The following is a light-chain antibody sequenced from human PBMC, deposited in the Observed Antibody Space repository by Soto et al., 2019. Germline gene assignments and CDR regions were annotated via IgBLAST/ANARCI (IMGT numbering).Light chain of an antibody. V-gene: IGLV1-47*01. CDR1: SSNIGSNY. CDR2: RNN. Sequence: QSVLTQPPSASGTPGQRVTISCSGSSSNIGSNYVYWYHQLPGTAPKLVIFRNNQRPSGVPDRFSGSKSGTSASLAISGLRSEDEADYFCAAWDDSLSSLVFGRGTKLTVL. J-gene: IGLJ2*01. CDR3: AAWDDSLSSLV.